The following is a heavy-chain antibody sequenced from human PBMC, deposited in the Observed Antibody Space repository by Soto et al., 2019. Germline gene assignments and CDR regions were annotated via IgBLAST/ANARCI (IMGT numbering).Heavy chain of an antibody. Sequence: ASVKVSCKASGFTFTSSAVQWVRQARGQRLEWIGWIGVGSGNRHYAQKFQERVTITRDMSTNTAYMELSSLRSEDTAVYYCAALGVNFDHWGQGTQVTVS. CDR1: GFTFTSSA. J-gene: IGHJ4*02. CDR3: AALGVNFDH. V-gene: IGHV1-58*01. CDR2: IGVGSGNR. D-gene: IGHD2-8*01.